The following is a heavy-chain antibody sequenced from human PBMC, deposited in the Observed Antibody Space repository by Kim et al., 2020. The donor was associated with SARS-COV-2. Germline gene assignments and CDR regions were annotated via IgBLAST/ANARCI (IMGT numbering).Heavy chain of an antibody. Sequence: GGSLRLSCAASGFTFSSYSMNWVRQAPGKGLEWVSSISSSSSYIYYADSVKGRFTISRDNAKNSLYLQMNSLRAEDTAVYYCARDLDYYDSSGYPYYYYYGMGVWGQGTTVTVSS. CDR1: GFTFSSYS. J-gene: IGHJ6*02. CDR2: ISSSSSYI. CDR3: ARDLDYYDSSGYPYYYYYGMGV. V-gene: IGHV3-21*01. D-gene: IGHD3-22*01.